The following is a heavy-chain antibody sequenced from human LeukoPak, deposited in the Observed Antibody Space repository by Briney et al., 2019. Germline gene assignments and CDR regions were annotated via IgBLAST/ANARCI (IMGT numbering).Heavy chain of an antibody. D-gene: IGHD6-13*01. CDR2: IYDSGST. Sequence: SETLSLTCTVSGGSMSSYFWSWIRQPPGKGLEWIAFIYDSGSTKYNPSLKSRVAISVDTSKNQFSLNLTSVTAADTAVYYCARGGGSSSWSYGPYYYYMDVWGKGTTVTVSS. CDR3: ARGGGSSSWSYGPYYYYMDV. CDR1: GGSMSSYF. J-gene: IGHJ6*03. V-gene: IGHV4-59*01.